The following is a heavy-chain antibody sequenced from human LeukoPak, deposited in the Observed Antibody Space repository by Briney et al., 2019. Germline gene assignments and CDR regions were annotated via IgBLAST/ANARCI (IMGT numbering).Heavy chain of an antibody. J-gene: IGHJ4*02. V-gene: IGHV3-72*01. D-gene: IGHD1-26*01. CDR2: IRNKANSYIT. Sequence: GGSLRLSCAASGFTVSNAWMSWVRQAPGKGLEWVGRIRNKANSYITEYAASVKGRFTISRDDSKNSLYLQMNSLKTEDTAVYYCAKDYPQWELLTVFDYWGQGTLVTVSS. CDR3: AKDYPQWELLTVFDY. CDR1: GFTVSNAW.